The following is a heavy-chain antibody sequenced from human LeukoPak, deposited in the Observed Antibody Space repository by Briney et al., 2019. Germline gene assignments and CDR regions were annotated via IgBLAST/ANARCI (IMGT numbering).Heavy chain of an antibody. J-gene: IGHJ4*02. V-gene: IGHV1-69*05. CDR1: GGTFSSYA. CDR2: IIPIFGTA. CDR3: ARDSGFSYGYVDS. Sequence: ASVKVSCKASGGTFSSYAISWVRQAPGQGLEWMGGIIPIFGTANYAQKFQGRVTVTRDTSTSTVYMELSSLTSEDTAVYYCARDSGFSYGYVDSWGQGTLVTVSS. D-gene: IGHD5-18*01.